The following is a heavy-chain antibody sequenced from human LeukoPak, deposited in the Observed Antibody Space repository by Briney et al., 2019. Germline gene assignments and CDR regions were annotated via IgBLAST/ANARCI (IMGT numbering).Heavy chain of an antibody. CDR3: ARELHTYYYGSGSYYPAFDY. CDR2: INPNSGGT. V-gene: IGHV1-2*02. D-gene: IGHD3-10*01. Sequence: GASVKVSCKASGYTFTGYYMHWVRQAPGQGLERMGWINPNSGGTNYAQKFQGRVTMTRDTSISTAYMELSRLRSDDTAVYYCARELHTYYYGSGSYYPAFDYWGQGTLVTVSS. J-gene: IGHJ4*02. CDR1: GYTFTGYY.